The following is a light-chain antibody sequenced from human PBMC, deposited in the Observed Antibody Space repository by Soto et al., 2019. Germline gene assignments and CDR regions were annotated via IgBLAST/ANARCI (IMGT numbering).Light chain of an antibody. Sequence: IVLTQSPGTLSLSPGDRVTLSCRASQSVNTKLAWYQQKPGQAPTRLMSGASNRASGVPVRFSGSGSGTDFTLTISRLEPEDFALYYCQQYGGSPITFGLGTRLEIK. J-gene: IGKJ5*01. CDR2: GAS. CDR1: QSVNTK. V-gene: IGKV3-20*01. CDR3: QQYGGSPIT.